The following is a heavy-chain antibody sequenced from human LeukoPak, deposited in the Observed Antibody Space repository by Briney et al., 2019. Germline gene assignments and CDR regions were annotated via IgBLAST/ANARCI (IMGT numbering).Heavy chain of an antibody. V-gene: IGHV3-23*01. Sequence: GGSLRLSCAASGFTFSNCALSWVRHAPGKELEGVSTICCSGGSTYYADSVKGRLPISRDNSKNTLYLQMNSLRAEDTAVYYCARDRVLRYFDWPTGDYYYGMDVWGQGTTVTVSS. CDR2: ICCSGGST. CDR1: GFTFSNCA. D-gene: IGHD3-9*01. CDR3: ARDRVLRYFDWPTGDYYYGMDV. J-gene: IGHJ6*02.